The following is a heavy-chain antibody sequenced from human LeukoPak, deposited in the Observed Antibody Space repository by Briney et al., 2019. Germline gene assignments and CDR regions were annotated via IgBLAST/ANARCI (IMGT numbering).Heavy chain of an antibody. CDR2: ISYDGSNK. CDR1: GFTFSSYG. CDR3: AKDLHKLGYCSGGSCYAGYFDY. J-gene: IGHJ4*02. V-gene: IGHV3-30*18. Sequence: GGSLRHSCAASGFTFSSYGMHWVRQAPGKGLEWVAVISYDGSNKYYADSVKGRFTISRDNSKNTLYLQMNSLRAEDTAVYYCAKDLHKLGYCSGGSCYAGYFDYWGQGTLVTVSS. D-gene: IGHD2-15*01.